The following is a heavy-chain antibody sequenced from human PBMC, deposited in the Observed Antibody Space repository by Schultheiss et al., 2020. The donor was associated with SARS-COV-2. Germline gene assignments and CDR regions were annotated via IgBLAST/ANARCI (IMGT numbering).Heavy chain of an antibody. D-gene: IGHD3-10*01. CDR3: AKVGVGSGSYRWFDY. CDR1: GFTFSSYA. CDR2: ITSSGGNT. Sequence: GGSLRLSCAASGFTFSSYAMHWVRQAPGKGLEYVSAITSSGGNTYYADSVKGRFTISRDNSKNTLYLQMNSLRAEDTAVYYCAKVGVGSGSYRWFDYWGQGTLVTVSS. V-gene: IGHV3-64*04. J-gene: IGHJ4*02.